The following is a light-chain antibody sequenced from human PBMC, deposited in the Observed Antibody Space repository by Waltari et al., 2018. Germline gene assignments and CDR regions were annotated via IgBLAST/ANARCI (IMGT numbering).Light chain of an antibody. CDR3: QQFYGSPFT. Sequence: DIVMTQSPDSLAVPLGERATINCKSSRSVLYSPNNKNYYSWYQQKQDLPPKLLIYWASTRESGVPDRFSGSESGPDFTLTISSLQAEDVALYYCQQFYGSPFTFGGGTKVEIK. CDR2: WAS. V-gene: IGKV4-1*01. CDR1: RSVLYSPNNKNY. J-gene: IGKJ4*01.